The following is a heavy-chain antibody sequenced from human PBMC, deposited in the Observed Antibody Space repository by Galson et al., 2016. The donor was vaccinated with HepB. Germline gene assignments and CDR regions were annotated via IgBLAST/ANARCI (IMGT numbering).Heavy chain of an antibody. J-gene: IGHJ5*02. V-gene: IGHV1-18*01. CDR3: VRDLGHRGSSSWEDCFDP. CDR1: GYTFSNYG. Sequence: SVKVSCKASGYTFSNYGISWVRQAPGQGLKWMGWISAHDGDTNYAQNFQGRLTMTTDTSTSTAYMELRNLTSDDTAAYYCVRDLGHRGSSSWEDCFDPWGQGTLVTVSS. CDR2: ISAHDGDT. D-gene: IGHD6-6*01.